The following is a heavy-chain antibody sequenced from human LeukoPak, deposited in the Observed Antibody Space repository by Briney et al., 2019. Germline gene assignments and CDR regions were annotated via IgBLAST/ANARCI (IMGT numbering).Heavy chain of an antibody. D-gene: IGHD3-10*01. Sequence: PGGSLRLSCAASGFTFSSYAMSWVRQAPGKGLEWVSAISGSGGSTYYADSVKGRFTISRDNSENTLYLQMNSLRAEDTAVYYCAREKVWFGELRYYYYGMDVWGQGTTVTVSS. V-gene: IGHV3-23*01. J-gene: IGHJ6*02. CDR2: ISGSGGST. CDR3: AREKVWFGELRYYYYGMDV. CDR1: GFTFSSYA.